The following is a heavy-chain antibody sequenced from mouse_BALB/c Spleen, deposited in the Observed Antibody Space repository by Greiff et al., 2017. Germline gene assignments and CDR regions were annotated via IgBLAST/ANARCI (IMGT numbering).Heavy chain of an antibody. CDR2: IYPGDGDT. CDR1: GYAFSSYW. CDR3: ARGRGIYYGYFDY. J-gene: IGHJ2*01. Sequence: QVQLKESGAELVRPGSSVKISCKASGYAFSSYWMNWVKQRPGQGLEWIGQIYPGDGDTNYNGKFKGKATLTADKSSSTAYMQLSSLTSEDSAVYFCARGRGIYYGYFDYWGQGTTLTVSS. V-gene: IGHV1-80*01. D-gene: IGHD2-1*01.